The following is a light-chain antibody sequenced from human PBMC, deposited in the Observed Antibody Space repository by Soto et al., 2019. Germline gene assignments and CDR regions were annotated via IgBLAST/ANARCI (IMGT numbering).Light chain of an antibody. Sequence: DIQMTQSPSSLSASVGDRVTITCRASQSISSYLNWYQQKPGKATKLLIYAASSLQSGVPSRFSGSGSGTDFTRTISSLQPEEFATYYCQQSYSTPLTFGGGTKVEIK. J-gene: IGKJ4*01. V-gene: IGKV1-39*01. CDR2: AAS. CDR1: QSISSY. CDR3: QQSYSTPLT.